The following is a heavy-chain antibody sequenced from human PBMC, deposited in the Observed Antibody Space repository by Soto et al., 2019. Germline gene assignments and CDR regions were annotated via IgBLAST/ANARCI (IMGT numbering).Heavy chain of an antibody. CDR1: GGTFSGYA. D-gene: IGHD2-15*01. CDR2: FVPLFGST. J-gene: IGHJ4*02. V-gene: IGHV1-69*01. CDR3: ATHSLGTSSPPSFDN. Sequence: QVQLVQSGAEVKKPGSPVKVSCQASGGTFSGYALTWVRQAPGQGLEWMGEFVPLFGSTNYAQKFAGRITIIADESTSTGYMELSTLRSEDTAVYYCATHSLGTSSPPSFDNWGQGTLVTVSS.